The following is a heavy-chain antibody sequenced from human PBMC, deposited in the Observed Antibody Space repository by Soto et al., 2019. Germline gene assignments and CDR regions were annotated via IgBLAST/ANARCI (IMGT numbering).Heavy chain of an antibody. J-gene: IGHJ4*02. Sequence: QVQLQESGPGLVKPSGTLSLTCTVSGGSMTSSNWWNWVRQSPGKGLEWIGEAHHSGLTNYNPSLRGPVTISVNKSKNHFSLTLSSVTAADTAVYYCARSDATGLDYWGQGTLVTVSS. D-gene: IGHD4-17*01. CDR2: AHHSGLT. CDR3: ARSDATGLDY. CDR1: GGSMTSSNW. V-gene: IGHV4-4*02.